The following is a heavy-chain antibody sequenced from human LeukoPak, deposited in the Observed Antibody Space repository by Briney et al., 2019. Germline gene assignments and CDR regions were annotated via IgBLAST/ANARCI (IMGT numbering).Heavy chain of an antibody. CDR3: ARGPQQYYYDSSGYYDY. CDR2: ISSSSSTI. CDR1: GFTFSSYS. D-gene: IGHD3-22*01. J-gene: IGHJ4*02. Sequence: GGSLRLSCAASGFTFSSYSMNWVRQAPGKGLEWVSYISSSSSTIYYADSVKGRFTISRDNAKNSLYLQMNSLRAEDTAVYYCARGPQQYYYDSSGYYDYWGQGTLVTVSS. V-gene: IGHV3-48*01.